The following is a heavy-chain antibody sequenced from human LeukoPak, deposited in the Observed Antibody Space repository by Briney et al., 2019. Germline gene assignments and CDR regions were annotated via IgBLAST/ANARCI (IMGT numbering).Heavy chain of an antibody. Sequence: PGGSLRLSCAASGFSFSNYWISWVRQAPGEGLGWVANIKQDGREKYSVDSVEGRFTISRDNAKNSLYLQMSSLRAEDTAVYYCARHSGTYYDFWGQGTLVTVSS. CDR2: IKQDGREK. V-gene: IGHV3-7*01. J-gene: IGHJ4*02. CDR3: ARHSGTYYDF. D-gene: IGHD1-26*01. CDR1: GFSFSNYW.